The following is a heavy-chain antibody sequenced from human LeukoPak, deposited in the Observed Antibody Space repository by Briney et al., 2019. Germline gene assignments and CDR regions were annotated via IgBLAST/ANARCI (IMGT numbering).Heavy chain of an antibody. V-gene: IGHV4-59*01. J-gene: IGHJ4*02. CDR2: IYYSGST. CDR1: GGSISSYY. D-gene: IGHD6-19*01. Sequence: SETLSLTCTVSGGSISSYYWSWIRQPPGKGLEWIGYIYYSGSTNYNPSLKSRVTISVDTSKNQFSLKLSSVTAADTAVYYCARDLVAGRGYFDYWGQGTLVTVSS. CDR3: ARDLVAGRGYFDY.